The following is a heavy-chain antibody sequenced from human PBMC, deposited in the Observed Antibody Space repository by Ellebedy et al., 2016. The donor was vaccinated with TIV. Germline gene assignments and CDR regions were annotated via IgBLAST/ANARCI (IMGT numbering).Heavy chain of an antibody. J-gene: IGHJ4*02. CDR3: ARDWDPSGYCFDD. Sequence: ASVTVSCXASGYTFTGYSMHWVRQAPGQGLEWMGWINPNSGGTNYAQKFQGRVTMTRDTSISTAYMELSRLISDDTAVYYCARDWDPSGYCFDDWGQGTLVTVSS. CDR2: INPNSGGT. D-gene: IGHD5-12*01. CDR1: GYTFTGYS. V-gene: IGHV1-2*02.